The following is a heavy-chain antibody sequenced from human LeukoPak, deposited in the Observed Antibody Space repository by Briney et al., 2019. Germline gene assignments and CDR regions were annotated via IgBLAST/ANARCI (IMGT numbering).Heavy chain of an antibody. D-gene: IGHD1-26*01. CDR3: APGATTFDY. V-gene: IGHV3-48*04. Sequence: GGSLRLSCAASGFTFSSYSMNWVRQAPGKGLEWVSYISSSGSTIYYADSVKGRFTISRDNAKNSLYLQMNSLRAEDTAVYYCAPGATTFDYWGQGTLVTVSS. CDR2: ISSSGSTI. CDR1: GFTFSSYS. J-gene: IGHJ4*02.